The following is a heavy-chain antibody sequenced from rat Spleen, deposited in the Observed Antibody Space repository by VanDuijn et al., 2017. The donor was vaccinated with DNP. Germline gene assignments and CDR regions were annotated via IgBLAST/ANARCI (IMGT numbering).Heavy chain of an antibody. Sequence: EIQLKESGPGLLKPSQSLSLTCSVTGYSITSNYWAWIRKFPGNKMEWIGYINYSGSTGYNPSLKSRISITRDTSKNQFFLQLNSLTTEDTATYYCARGVSSYYGYNSYWYFDFWGPGTMVTVSS. CDR1: GYSITSNY. D-gene: IGHD1-9*01. CDR2: INYSGST. CDR3: ARGVSSYYGYNSYWYFDF. J-gene: IGHJ1*01. V-gene: IGHV3-1*01.